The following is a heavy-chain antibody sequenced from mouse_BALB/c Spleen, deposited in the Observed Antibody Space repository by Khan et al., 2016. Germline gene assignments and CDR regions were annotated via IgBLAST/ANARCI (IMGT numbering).Heavy chain of an antibody. CDR1: GYTFSSYW. D-gene: IGHD2-10*01. J-gene: IGHJ4*01. Sequence: QVQLQQSGAELMKPGASVKISCKATGYTFSSYWIEWVKQRPGHGLEWIGEILPGSGTTNYNEKFKGKATFTADTSSNTAYMQLSSLTSEDSAVYSCSRSYYFSYDAMDYWGQGTSVTGSS. V-gene: IGHV1-9*01. CDR3: SRSYYFSYDAMDY. CDR2: ILPGSGTT.